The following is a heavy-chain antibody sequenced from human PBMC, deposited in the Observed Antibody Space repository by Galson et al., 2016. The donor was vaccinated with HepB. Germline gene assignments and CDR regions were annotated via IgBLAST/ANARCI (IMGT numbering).Heavy chain of an antibody. J-gene: IGHJ4*02. CDR1: GFSFSSYA. CDR3: ARELTSHFELDY. Sequence: SLRLSCAASGFSFSSYAVHWVRQAPGKGLEWVAVVSRDASITYYAKSMKGRFTISRDNSMNTLYLQMINLRDVDTGVYFCARELTSHFELDYWGQGALVIVSS. CDR2: VSRDASIT. D-gene: IGHD2-2*01. V-gene: IGHV3-30-3*01.